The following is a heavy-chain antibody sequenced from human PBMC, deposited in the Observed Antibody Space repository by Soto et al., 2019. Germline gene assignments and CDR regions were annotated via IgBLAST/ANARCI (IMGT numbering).Heavy chain of an antibody. V-gene: IGHV4-31*03. D-gene: IGHD2-15*01. CDR1: GGSINVFSYY. CDR2: VHSSGGA. Sequence: PSETLSLTCTVSGGSINVFSYYWSWVRLHPEKGLEWIGYVHSSGGAYYNPSLKSRVTISIDTSANLFSLNLASVTAADTAVYYCARRGTYYFDYWGQGILVTVSS. J-gene: IGHJ4*02. CDR3: ARRGTYYFDY.